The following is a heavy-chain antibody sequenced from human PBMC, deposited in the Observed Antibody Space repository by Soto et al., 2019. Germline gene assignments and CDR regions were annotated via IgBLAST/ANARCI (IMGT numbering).Heavy chain of an antibody. D-gene: IGHD3-16*01. CDR3: ATRYTNYVRNAFDI. V-gene: IGHV3-15*01. J-gene: IGHJ3*02. CDR2: IKPKTDGETT. Sequence: EAQLVESGGGLVNPGGSLRLSCAASGFTFANAWMSWVRQSPGKGLEWVARIKPKTDGETTYYAAPVKGRFTISTDDSKNTLDLQMASLTSEDTAVYFCATRYTNYVRNAFDIWGHGTMVTVS. CDR1: GFTFANAW.